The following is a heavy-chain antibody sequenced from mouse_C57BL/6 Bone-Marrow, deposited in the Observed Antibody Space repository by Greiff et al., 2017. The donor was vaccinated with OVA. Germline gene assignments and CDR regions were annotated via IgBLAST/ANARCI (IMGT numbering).Heavy chain of an antibody. J-gene: IGHJ3*01. Sequence: QVQLQQSGPGLVQPSQSLSITCTVSGFSLTSYGVHWVRQSPGKGLEWLGVIWSGGSTDYNAAFISRLSISKDNSKSQVFFKMNSLQADDTAIYYCAVRDYGSSFAYWGQGTLVTVSA. D-gene: IGHD1-1*01. CDR1: GFSLTSYG. CDR2: IWSGGST. CDR3: AVRDYGSSFAY. V-gene: IGHV2-2*01.